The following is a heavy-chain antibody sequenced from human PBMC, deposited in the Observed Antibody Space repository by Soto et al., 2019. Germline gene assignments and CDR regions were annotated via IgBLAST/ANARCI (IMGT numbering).Heavy chain of an antibody. CDR2: INYSGNT. V-gene: IGHV4-39*01. Sequence: SETLSLTCTVSGDSISSNNYYWGWIRQPPGKGLEWIGRINYSGNTYYNPSLESRVTISVDTSKNQFSLNLNSVTAADTAVYYCARLPGYCSGTSCFGAYVFDYWGQGILVTVSS. CDR3: ARLPGYCSGTSCFGAYVFDY. D-gene: IGHD2-2*01. CDR1: GDSISSNNYY. J-gene: IGHJ4*02.